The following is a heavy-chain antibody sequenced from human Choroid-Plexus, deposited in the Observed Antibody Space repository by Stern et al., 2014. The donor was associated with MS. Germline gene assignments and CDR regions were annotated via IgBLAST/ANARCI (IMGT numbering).Heavy chain of an antibody. D-gene: IGHD2/OR15-2a*01. CDR1: GFTFGSCA. J-gene: IGHJ2*01. V-gene: IGHV3-30*18. Sequence: VQLEESGGGVVQPGRPLRLSCVASGFTFGSCAMNWVRQAPGKGLEWVAGVSYDGSNKYYADSVKGRFTISRDNSQNTLYMQMSSLRPEDTAVYYCAKDRQYLTYF. CDR3: AKDRQYLTYF. CDR2: VSYDGSNK.